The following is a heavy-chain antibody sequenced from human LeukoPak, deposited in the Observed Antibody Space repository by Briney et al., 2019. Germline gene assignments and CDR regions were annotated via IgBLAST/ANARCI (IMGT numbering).Heavy chain of an antibody. D-gene: IGHD6-19*01. CDR2: FDPEDAET. CDR1: GYTLTELS. Sequence: GASVKVSCKVSGYTLTELSMHWVGQTPGKGREWMGGFDPEDAETIYAQKLQGRVTMTTDTSTSTDYMELRSLRSDDTAVYYCERDQFLYSSGMEGYWGQGTLVTVSS. CDR3: ERDQFLYSSGMEGY. V-gene: IGHV1-24*01. J-gene: IGHJ4*02.